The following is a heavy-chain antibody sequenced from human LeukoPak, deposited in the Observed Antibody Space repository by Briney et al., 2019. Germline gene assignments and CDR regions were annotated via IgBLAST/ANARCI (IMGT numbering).Heavy chain of an antibody. Sequence: PGGSPRLSCAASGFTFSSYSMNWVRQAPGKGLEWVSSISSSSSYIYYADSVKGRFTISRDNAKNSLYLQMNSLRAEDTAVYYCARGSSSGWYNYWGQGTLVTVSS. CDR3: ARGSSSGWYNY. D-gene: IGHD6-19*01. V-gene: IGHV3-21*01. CDR1: GFTFSSYS. CDR2: ISSSSSYI. J-gene: IGHJ4*02.